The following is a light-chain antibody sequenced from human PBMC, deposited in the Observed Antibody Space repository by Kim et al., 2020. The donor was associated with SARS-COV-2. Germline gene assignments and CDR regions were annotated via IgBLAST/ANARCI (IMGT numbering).Light chain of an antibody. CDR3: QQSYNTPWT. Sequence: DIQMTQSPSSLSASVGDTVTITCRASQDISTYLNWYKHIPGRAPELLIYAAYSLESGVPSRFSGSGSDTDFTLTISSLQPEDFATYFCQQSYNTPWTFGQGTKVDIK. CDR1: QDISTY. J-gene: IGKJ1*01. V-gene: IGKV1-39*01. CDR2: AAY.